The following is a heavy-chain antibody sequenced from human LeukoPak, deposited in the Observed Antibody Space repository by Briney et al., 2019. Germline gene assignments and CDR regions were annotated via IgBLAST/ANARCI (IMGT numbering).Heavy chain of an antibody. V-gene: IGHV3-53*01. CDR1: GFSVSNNY. CDR2: IYSGGDT. J-gene: IGHJ4*02. CDR3: ARVNSAWNYFDY. D-gene: IGHD6-19*01. Sequence: GGSLRLSCAASGFSVSNNYISWVRQPPGKGLEWVSLIYSGGDTSSADSVKGRFTISRDIHKNTLFLQMNSLRAEDTAVYYCARVNSAWNYFDYWGQGTLVTVSS.